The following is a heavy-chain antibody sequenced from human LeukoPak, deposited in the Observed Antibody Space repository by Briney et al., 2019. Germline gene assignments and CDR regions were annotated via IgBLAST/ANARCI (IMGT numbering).Heavy chain of an antibody. J-gene: IGHJ1*01. D-gene: IGHD6-19*01. Sequence: SETLSLTCAVYGGSFSGYYWSWIRQPPGKGLEWIGEINHSGSTNYNPSLKSRVTISVDTSKNQFSLKLSSVTAADTAVYYCAKDEKQWLVPESDFQHWGQGTLVTVSS. CDR2: INHSGST. CDR3: AKDEKQWLVPESDFQH. CDR1: GGSFSGYY. V-gene: IGHV4-34*01.